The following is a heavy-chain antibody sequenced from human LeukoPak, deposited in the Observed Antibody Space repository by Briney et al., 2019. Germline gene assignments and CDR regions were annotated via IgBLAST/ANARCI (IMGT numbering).Heavy chain of an antibody. CDR1: GFTFSSHA. D-gene: IGHD2-2*01. Sequence: GGSLRLSCAASGFTFSSHAMSWVRQAPGKGLEWVSAISTSGGSTHYADSVKGRFTISRDNTKNTLYLQMNSLRAEDTAGYYCARGQSTYDAFDVWGQGTMVTVSS. V-gene: IGHV3-23*01. J-gene: IGHJ3*01. CDR3: ARGQSTYDAFDV. CDR2: ISTSGGST.